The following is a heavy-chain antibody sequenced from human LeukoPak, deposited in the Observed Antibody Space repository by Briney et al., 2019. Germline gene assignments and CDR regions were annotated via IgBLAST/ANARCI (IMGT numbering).Heavy chain of an antibody. CDR1: GASITSNAYS. V-gene: IGHV4-30-2*01. J-gene: IGHJ4*02. CDR2: IYRSGST. D-gene: IGHD5-24*01. Sequence: SETLSLTCAVSGASITSNAYSWSWIRQPPGKGLEWIGYIYRSGSTYYNPSLKSRVTISVDTSKNQFSLNLSSVTAADTAVYYCARDRGDGYPAGYFDYWGQGLLVTVSS. CDR3: ARDRGDGYPAGYFDY.